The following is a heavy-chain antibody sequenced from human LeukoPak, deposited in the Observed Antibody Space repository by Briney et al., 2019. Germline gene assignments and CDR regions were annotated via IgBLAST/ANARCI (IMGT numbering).Heavy chain of an antibody. Sequence: GGSLRLSCAVSGLTFDDYAMSWVRQAPGRGLEWVSAISKSGGHPYYTPSAKGRFTIYRDNSKNTQYLQMNSLGAEDTAVYYCATSWGPDTSAFRWGRDGMDVWGQGTTVIVSS. CDR3: ATSWGPDTSAFRWGRDGMDV. J-gene: IGHJ6*02. CDR1: GLTFDDYA. V-gene: IGHV3-23*01. D-gene: IGHD3-16*01. CDR2: ISKSGGHP.